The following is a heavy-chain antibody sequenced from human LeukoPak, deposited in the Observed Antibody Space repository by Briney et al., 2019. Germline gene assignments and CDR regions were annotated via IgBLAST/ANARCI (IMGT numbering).Heavy chain of an antibody. CDR3: ARFGSGSYYAIDY. J-gene: IGHJ4*02. CDR1: GFTFSSYS. V-gene: IGHV3-21*01. CDR2: ISSSSYI. Sequence: GGSLRLSCAASGFTFSSYSMNWVRQAPGKGLEWVSSISSSSYIYYADSVKGRFTISRDNAKNSLYLQMNSLRAEDTAVYYCARFGSGSYYAIDYWGQGTLVTVSS. D-gene: IGHD3-10*01.